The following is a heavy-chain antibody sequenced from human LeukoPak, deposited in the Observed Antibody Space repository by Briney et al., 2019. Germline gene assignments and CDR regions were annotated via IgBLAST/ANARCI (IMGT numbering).Heavy chain of an antibody. V-gene: IGHV3-23*01. D-gene: IGHD3-22*01. CDR2: ISGSGGST. Sequence: GGSLRLSCAASGFTFSSYAMSWVRQAPGKGLEWVSAISGSGGSTYYADSVKGRFTISRDNSKNTLYLQMNSLRAEDTAVYYCAKDTTYYYDSSGYYSTDYFDYWGQGTLVTVSP. CDR3: AKDTTYYYDSSGYYSTDYFDY. J-gene: IGHJ4*02. CDR1: GFTFSSYA.